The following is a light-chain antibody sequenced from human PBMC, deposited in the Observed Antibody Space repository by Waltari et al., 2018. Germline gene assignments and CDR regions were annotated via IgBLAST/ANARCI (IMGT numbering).Light chain of an antibody. CDR2: LNSDGNH. CDR3: QTWGTGNWV. CDR1: SGQSSYA. Sequence: HRVLTQSPSASASLGASVKLPCTLRSGQSSYATAGHQQPPDEGPRYLMKLNSDGNHRKGDGIPDRFSGSSSGAGRYLTIASLQAEDEADYYCQTWGTGNWVFGGGTKLTVL. V-gene: IGLV4-69*01. J-gene: IGLJ3*02.